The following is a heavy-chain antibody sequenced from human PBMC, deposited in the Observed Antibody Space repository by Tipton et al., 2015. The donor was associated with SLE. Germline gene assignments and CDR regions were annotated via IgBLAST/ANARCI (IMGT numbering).Heavy chain of an antibody. CDR1: GGSFSGYY. J-gene: IGHJ3*02. Sequence: TLSLTCAVYGGSFSGYYWSWIRQPPGKGLEWIGEINHSGSTNYSPSLKSRVTISVDTSKNQFSLKLSSVTAADTAVYYCARDLVEWELRGHDAFDIWGQGTMVTVSS. CDR2: INHSGST. D-gene: IGHD1-26*01. V-gene: IGHV4-34*01. CDR3: ARDLVEWELRGHDAFDI.